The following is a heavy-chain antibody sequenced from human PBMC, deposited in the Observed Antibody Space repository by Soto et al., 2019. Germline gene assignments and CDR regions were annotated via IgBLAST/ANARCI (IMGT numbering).Heavy chain of an antibody. CDR3: ARIQRISMIVVSKPYFDY. J-gene: IGHJ4*02. Sequence: ESGPTLVNPTETLTLTCTVSGFSLSNPRMGVSWIRQPPGKALEWLAHIFSNDEKSYSTSLKSRLTTSRDTSKSQVVLTMTNMDPVDTATYYCARIQRISMIVVSKPYFDYWGQGALVTVSS. V-gene: IGHV2-26*01. CDR2: IFSNDEK. CDR1: GFSLSNPRMG. D-gene: IGHD3-22*01.